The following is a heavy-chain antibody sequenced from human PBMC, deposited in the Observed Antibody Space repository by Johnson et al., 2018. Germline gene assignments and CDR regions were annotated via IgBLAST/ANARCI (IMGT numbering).Heavy chain of an antibody. V-gene: IGHV1-69*12. J-gene: IGHJ1*01. CDR1: GGTFSSYG. Sequence: QVQLVQSGAEVKKPGSSVKVSCKASGGTFSSYGISWVRQAPGQGLEWMGGFIPIFGAANYGQKFQGRVTITADESTNTAYMELSSQRSEDPAVKYCATPISAGAEYFQHWGQGTLVTVSS. CDR2: FIPIFGAA. CDR3: ATPISAGAEYFQH. D-gene: IGHD3-3*01.